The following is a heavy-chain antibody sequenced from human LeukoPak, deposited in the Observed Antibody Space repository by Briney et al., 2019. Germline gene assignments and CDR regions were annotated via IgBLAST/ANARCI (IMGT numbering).Heavy chain of an antibody. D-gene: IGHD6-19*01. J-gene: IGHJ4*02. CDR1: GGSITTYY. Sequence: SETLSLTCTVSGGSITTYYWSWIRQPPGKGLEWIGYIYYSGSTNYNPSLKSRVTISVDRSKNQFSLKLSSVTAADTAVYYCARSRSSGWPVYDYWGQGTLVTVSS. CDR3: ARSRSSGWPVYDY. V-gene: IGHV4-59*01. CDR2: IYYSGST.